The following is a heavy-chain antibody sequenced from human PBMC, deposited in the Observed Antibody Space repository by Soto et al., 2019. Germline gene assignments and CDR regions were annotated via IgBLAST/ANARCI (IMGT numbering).Heavy chain of an antibody. CDR1: GFTFSSYA. V-gene: IGHV3-23*01. D-gene: IGHD5-18*01. J-gene: IGHJ4*02. CDR3: AKDPTAMVAYYFDY. Sequence: PGGSLRLSCAASGFTFSSYAMSWVRQAPGKGLEWVSAISGSGGSTYYADSVKGRFTISRDNSKNTLHLQMNSLRAEDTAVYYCAKDPTAMVAYYFDYWGQGALVTVSS. CDR2: ISGSGGST.